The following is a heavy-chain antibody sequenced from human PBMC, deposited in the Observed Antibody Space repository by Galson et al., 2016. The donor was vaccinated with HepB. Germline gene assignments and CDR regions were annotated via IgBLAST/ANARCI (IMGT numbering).Heavy chain of an antibody. Sequence: SVKVSCKASGYTFSSYGINWLRQAPGQGLEWMGWISPYNGNTHYAQELQGRVTVTTDTSTSTAYMELRSLRSEDTAVYYCARRDTAMVHGYWGQGTLVTVSS. J-gene: IGHJ4*02. CDR2: ISPYNGNT. D-gene: IGHD5-18*01. V-gene: IGHV1-18*04. CDR3: ARRDTAMVHGY. CDR1: GYTFSSYG.